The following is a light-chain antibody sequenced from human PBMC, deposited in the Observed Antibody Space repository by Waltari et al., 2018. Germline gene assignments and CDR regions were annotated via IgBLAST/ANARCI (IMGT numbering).Light chain of an antibody. V-gene: IGLV3-21*02. CDR2: DDS. CDR1: ELPNQY. J-gene: IGLJ2*01. CDR3: QVWDSSSDPWA. Sequence: SYELTQPPSVSVSPGQTARITCSGDELPNQYAYWYQQKSGQAPVLVVYDDSARPSGIPERFSGSNSGNTATLTISRVEAGDEADYYCQVWDSSSDPWAFGGGTKLTVL.